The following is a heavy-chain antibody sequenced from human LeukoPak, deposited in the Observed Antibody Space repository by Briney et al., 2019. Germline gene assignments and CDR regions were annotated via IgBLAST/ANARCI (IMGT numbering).Heavy chain of an antibody. Sequence: GGSLRLSCAPSGFTFSSHGMHWVRQAPGKGLEWVAIISNDGSRKYYAHSVEDRFTISRDNSKNTLYLQMDSLRAEDTAVYYCARDRAWNYFDYWGQGTLVTVSS. CDR1: GFTFSSHG. CDR2: ISNDGSRK. CDR3: ARDRAWNYFDY. D-gene: IGHD3-3*01. V-gene: IGHV3-30*03. J-gene: IGHJ4*02.